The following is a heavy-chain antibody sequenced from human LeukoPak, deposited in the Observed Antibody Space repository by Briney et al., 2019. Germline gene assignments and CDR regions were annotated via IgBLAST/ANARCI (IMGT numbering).Heavy chain of an antibody. Sequence: GGSLRLSCAASGFSFSDYAMSWVRQAPARGLEWVSSIGGGGETFYADSVKGRFTLSRDDSRNTVYLQLNNLRVDDTAVYYCAKANWVSNADAVWWGQGTLVTVSS. CDR1: GFSFSDYA. V-gene: IGHV3-23*01. CDR3: AKANWVSNADAVW. CDR2: IGGGGET. D-gene: IGHD1-1*01. J-gene: IGHJ4*02.